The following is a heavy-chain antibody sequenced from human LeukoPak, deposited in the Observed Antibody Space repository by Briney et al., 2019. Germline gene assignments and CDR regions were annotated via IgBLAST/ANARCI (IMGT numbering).Heavy chain of an antibody. V-gene: IGHV4-38-2*01. J-gene: IGHJ5*02. D-gene: IGHD1-1*01. Sequence: PSETMSRTCAVSGYSISSGYYWGWIRQPPGKGLEWIGSIYHSGSTYYNPSLKSRVTISVDTSKNQFSLKLSSVTAVDTAGYYCAAHPASTGISNWFDLWGQGTLVTVSS. CDR3: AAHPASTGISNWFDL. CDR2: IYHSGST. CDR1: GYSISSGYY.